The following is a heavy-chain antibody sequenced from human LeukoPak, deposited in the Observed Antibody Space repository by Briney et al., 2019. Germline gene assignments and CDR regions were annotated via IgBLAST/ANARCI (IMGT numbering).Heavy chain of an antibody. CDR3: ARDLEHGAGSYGDC. CDR1: GYTFTSYA. Sequence: ASVKVSCKASGYTFTSYAISWVRQAPGQGLEWVGWISAYSGNTNYAQNLQDRVTMTTDTFTSTAYMELRSLRSDDTAVYYCARDLEHGAGSYGDCWGQGTLVTVSS. J-gene: IGHJ4*02. V-gene: IGHV1-18*01. D-gene: IGHD3-10*01. CDR2: ISAYSGNT.